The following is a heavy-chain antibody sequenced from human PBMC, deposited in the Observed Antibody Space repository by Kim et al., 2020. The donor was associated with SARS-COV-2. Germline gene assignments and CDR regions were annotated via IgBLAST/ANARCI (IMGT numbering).Heavy chain of an antibody. D-gene: IGHD6-13*01. J-gene: IGHJ4*02. CDR1: GFTFSSYA. CDR2: ISYDGSNK. Sequence: GGSLRLSCAASGFTFSSYAMHWVRQAPGKGLEWVAVISYDGSNKYYADSVKGRFTISRDNSKNTLYLQMNSLRAEDTAVYYCARDLRLGAAEAAAPQDYWGQGTLVTVSS. CDR3: ARDLRLGAAEAAAPQDY. V-gene: IGHV3-30-3*01.